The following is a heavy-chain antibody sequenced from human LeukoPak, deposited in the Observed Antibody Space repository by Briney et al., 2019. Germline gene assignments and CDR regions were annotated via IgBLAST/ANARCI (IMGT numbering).Heavy chain of an antibody. CDR1: GFTFRSYE. CDR3: TLPWGSGSYYDY. V-gene: IGHV3-15*01. Sequence: GGSLRLSCAASGFTFRSYEMNWVRQAPGKGLEWVGHIKSKTDGGTTDYAAPVKGRFTISRDDSKNTLFLQMNSLKTEDTAVYYCTLPWGSGSYYDYWGQGTLVTVSS. D-gene: IGHD3-10*01. J-gene: IGHJ4*02. CDR2: IKSKTDGGTT.